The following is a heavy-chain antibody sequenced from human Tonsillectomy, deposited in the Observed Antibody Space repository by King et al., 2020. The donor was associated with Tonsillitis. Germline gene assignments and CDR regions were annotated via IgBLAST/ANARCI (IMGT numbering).Heavy chain of an antibody. CDR3: ARETARSGWYADY. D-gene: IGHD6-19*01. CDR1: GFAFESYG. Sequence: VQLVESGGGVVQPGRSLGLSCAASGFAFESYGMHWVRPAPGKGLEWVAVIWYDGSDKYYADSVRGRFTISRDNSMSTVYLQMSSLSVEDTAVYYCARETARSGWYADYWGQGTLVTVSS. CDR2: IWYDGSDK. V-gene: IGHV3-33*01. J-gene: IGHJ4*02.